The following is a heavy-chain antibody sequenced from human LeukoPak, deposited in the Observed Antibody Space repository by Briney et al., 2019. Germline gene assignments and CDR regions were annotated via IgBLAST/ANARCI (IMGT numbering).Heavy chain of an antibody. Sequence: SETLSLTCTVSGGSISSSSYYWGWIRQPPGKGLEWIGSIYYSGSTYYNPSLKSRVTISVDTSKNQFSLKLISVPAADTAVYYCARHEFDGWLNAFDIWGQGTMVTVSS. D-gene: IGHD3-22*01. CDR3: ARHEFDGWLNAFDI. J-gene: IGHJ3*02. CDR2: IYYSGST. V-gene: IGHV4-39*01. CDR1: GGSISSSSYY.